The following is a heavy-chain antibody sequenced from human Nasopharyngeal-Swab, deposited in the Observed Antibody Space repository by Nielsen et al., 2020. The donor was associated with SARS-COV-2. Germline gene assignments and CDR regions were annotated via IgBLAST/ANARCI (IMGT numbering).Heavy chain of an antibody. Sequence: SCAVSGGSISSGGYSWSWIRQPPGKGLEWIGYIYHSGSTYYNPSLKSRVTISVDRSKNQFSLKLSSVTAADTAVYYCARQIGYCSGGSCYDYMDVWGKGTTVTVSS. CDR3: ARQIGYCSGGSCYDYMDV. V-gene: IGHV4-30-2*01. D-gene: IGHD2-15*01. CDR1: GGSISSGGYS. J-gene: IGHJ6*03. CDR2: IYHSGST.